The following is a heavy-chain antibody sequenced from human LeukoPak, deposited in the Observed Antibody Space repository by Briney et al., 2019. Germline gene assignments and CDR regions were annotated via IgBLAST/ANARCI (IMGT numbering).Heavy chain of an antibody. CDR1: GFTFSSYG. Sequence: GGSLRLSCEASGFTFSSYGMHWVRQAPGEGLEWVAVISYDGSNKYYADSVKGRFTISRDNPKNTLYLQMNSLRAEDTAVHYCAKGSPDYDYVWGSYLDYWGQGTLVTVSS. CDR3: AKGSPDYDYVWGSYLDY. J-gene: IGHJ4*02. V-gene: IGHV3-30*18. D-gene: IGHD3-16*01. CDR2: ISYDGSNK.